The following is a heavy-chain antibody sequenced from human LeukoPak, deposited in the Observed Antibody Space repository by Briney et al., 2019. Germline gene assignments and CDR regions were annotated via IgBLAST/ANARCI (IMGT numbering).Heavy chain of an antibody. V-gene: IGHV4-34*01. CDR3: ARGPDGSGSYYNGGKAFDP. CDR2: INHSGST. D-gene: IGHD3-10*01. Sequence: SETLSLTCTVSGGSISGYYWSWIRQPPGKGLEWIGEINHSGSTNYNPSLKSRVTISVDTSKNQFSLKLSSVTAADTAVYYCARGPDGSGSYYNGGKAFDPWGQGTLVTVSS. CDR1: GGSISGYY. J-gene: IGHJ5*02.